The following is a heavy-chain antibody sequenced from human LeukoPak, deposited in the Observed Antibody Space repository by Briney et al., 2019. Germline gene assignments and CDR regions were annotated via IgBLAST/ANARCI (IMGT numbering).Heavy chain of an antibody. CDR1: GGSISSGSYY. D-gene: IGHD5-12*01. V-gene: IGHV4-61*02. Sequence: SETLSLTCTVSGGSISSGSYYWSWIRQPAGKGLEWIGRIYTSGSTNYNPSLKSRVTISVDTSKNQFSLKLSSVTAADTAVYYCASYEWLRAASNYWGQGTLVTVSS. CDR2: IYTSGST. CDR3: ASYEWLRAASNY. J-gene: IGHJ4*02.